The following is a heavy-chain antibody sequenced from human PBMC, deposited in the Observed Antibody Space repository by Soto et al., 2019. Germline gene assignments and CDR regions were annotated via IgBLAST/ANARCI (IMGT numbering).Heavy chain of an antibody. CDR1: GFTFISDA. CDR2: ISGSGGST. J-gene: IGHJ4*02. V-gene: IGHV3-23*01. D-gene: IGHD1-1*01. CDR3: AKDQTPKGTGTGDY. Sequence: WGARRLSCSASGFTFISDAMSWVRQAPGNGLEWGSAISGSGGSTYYADSVKGRFTISRDNSKNTLYLQMNSLRAEDTAVYYCAKDQTPKGTGTGDYWGQGTLVTVSS.